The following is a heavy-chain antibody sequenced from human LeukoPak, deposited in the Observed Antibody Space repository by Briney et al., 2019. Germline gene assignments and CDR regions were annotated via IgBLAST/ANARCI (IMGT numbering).Heavy chain of an antibody. D-gene: IGHD3-3*01. CDR3: AKAPYYDFWSGYYGDY. CDR2: ISGSGGST. CDR1: GFTFSSYG. J-gene: IGHJ4*02. V-gene: IGHV3-23*01. Sequence: GGSLRLSCAASGFTFSSYGMSWVRQAPGKGLEWVSAISGSGGSTYYADSVKGRFTISRDNSKNTLYLQMNSLRAEDTAVYYCAKAPYYDFWSGYYGDYWGQGTLVTVSS.